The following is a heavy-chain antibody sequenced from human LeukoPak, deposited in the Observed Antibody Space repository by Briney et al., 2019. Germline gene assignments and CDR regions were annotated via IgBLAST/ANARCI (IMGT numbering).Heavy chain of an antibody. D-gene: IGHD2-8*01. J-gene: IGHJ3*02. V-gene: IGHV3-7*05. CDR2: IKQDGSEK. CDR1: GFTFSSYC. Sequence: GGSLRLSCAASGFTFSSYCMSWVRQAPGKGLEWVANIKQDGSEKHSVDSVKGRFTISRDNAKNSLYLQMNSLRAEDTAVYYCARDCTNGVCSTYHALDIWGQGTMVTVSS. CDR3: ARDCTNGVCSTYHALDI.